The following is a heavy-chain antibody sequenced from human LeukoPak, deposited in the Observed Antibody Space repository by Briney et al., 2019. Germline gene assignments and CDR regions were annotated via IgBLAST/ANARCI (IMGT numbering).Heavy chain of an antibody. CDR2: ISSSSSYT. V-gene: IGHV3-11*06. J-gene: IGHJ6*04. D-gene: IGHD6-19*01. CDR3: ARDGDRIAVAGQYYYYYGMDV. CDR1: GFTFSDYY. Sequence: GGSLRLSCAASGFTFSDYYMSWIRQAPGKGLEWVSYISSSSSYTNYADSVKGRFTISRDNTKNSLYLQMNSPIAEDTAVYYCARDGDRIAVAGQYYYYYGMDVWGKGTTVTVSS.